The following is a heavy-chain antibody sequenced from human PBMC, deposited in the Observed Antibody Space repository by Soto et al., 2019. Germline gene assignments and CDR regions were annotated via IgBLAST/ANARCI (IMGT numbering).Heavy chain of an antibody. V-gene: IGHV4-34*01. Sequence: SETLSLTCAVHGGSFSGYYWTWIRQPPGKGLEWIGEINHGGGANYNPSLKSRLTLSVDTSKNQFSLKVNSVTAADTAMYYCARGAFDDYGGDYFDYWGQGTLVTVSS. CDR1: GGSFSGYY. CDR3: ARGAFDDYGGDYFDY. J-gene: IGHJ4*02. CDR2: INHGGGA. D-gene: IGHD4-17*01.